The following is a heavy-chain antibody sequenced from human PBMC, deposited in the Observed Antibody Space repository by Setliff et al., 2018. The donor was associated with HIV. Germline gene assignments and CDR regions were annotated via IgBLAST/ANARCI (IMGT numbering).Heavy chain of an antibody. CDR1: NGSFSEYY. D-gene: IGHD3-22*01. V-gene: IGHV4-34*01. Sequence: SETLSLTCAVYNGSFSEYYWTWVRQPPGKELEWIGEINHGGRSTYNPSLKSRVAISVDTSKNQFSLKLNTVTAADTALYFCALLEVPLIEGISPALWGQGTLVTVSS. J-gene: IGHJ4*02. CDR3: ALLEVPLIEGISPAL. CDR2: INHGGRS.